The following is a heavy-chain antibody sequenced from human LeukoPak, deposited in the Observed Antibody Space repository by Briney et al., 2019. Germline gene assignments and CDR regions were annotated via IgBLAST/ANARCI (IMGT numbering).Heavy chain of an antibody. V-gene: IGHV4-59*12. CDR1: GGSISSYY. CDR2: IYYSGST. Sequence: SETLSLTCTVSGGSISSYYWSWIRQPPGKGLEWIGYIYYSGSTNYNPSLKSRVTISVDTSKNQFSLKLSSVTAADTAVYYCARDHGYGDPTFDYWGQGTLVTVSS. J-gene: IGHJ4*02. D-gene: IGHD4-17*01. CDR3: ARDHGYGDPTFDY.